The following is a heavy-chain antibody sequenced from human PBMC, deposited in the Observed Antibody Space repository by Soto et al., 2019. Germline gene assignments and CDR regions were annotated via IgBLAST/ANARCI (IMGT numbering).Heavy chain of an antibody. Sequence: VASVKVSCKTSGYTFTNYGINWVRQAPGQGLEWMGWISTHNGNTNYAQNLQDRVTMTTDTSTSTAYMELRSLRSEDTAVYYCARVQTNHPGQSNKNNWFDTWGQGTLVTVSS. CDR2: ISTHNGNT. CDR3: ARVQTNHPGQSNKNNWFDT. V-gene: IGHV1-18*04. CDR1: GYTFTNYG. J-gene: IGHJ5*02.